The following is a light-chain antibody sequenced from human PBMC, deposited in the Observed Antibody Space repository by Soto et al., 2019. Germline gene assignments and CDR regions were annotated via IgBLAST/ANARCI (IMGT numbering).Light chain of an antibody. V-gene: IGKV1-39*01. Sequence: DIQVTQSPSSLSASVGDRVTITCRASQSIRNYLNWYQQKPGKAPKLLIYGASTLQSGVPSRFSGSGSGTDFTLTISSLQPEDFAAYYCQESYSTPFTFGQGTRLEIK. J-gene: IGKJ5*01. CDR1: QSIRNY. CDR2: GAS. CDR3: QESYSTPFT.